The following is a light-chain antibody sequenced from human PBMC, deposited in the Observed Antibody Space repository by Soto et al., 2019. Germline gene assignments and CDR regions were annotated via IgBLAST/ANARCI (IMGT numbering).Light chain of an antibody. CDR3: QQYNSYPWT. V-gene: IGKV1-5*03. CDR2: KAS. Sequence: DIQMTQSPSTLSASVGDRVTITCRASQSISSWLAWYRQKPGKAPRLLIYKASSLESGVPSSFSGSESGTEFTLTISIMQPDDFATYYCQQYNSYPWTFGQGTKVEIK. CDR1: QSISSW. J-gene: IGKJ1*01.